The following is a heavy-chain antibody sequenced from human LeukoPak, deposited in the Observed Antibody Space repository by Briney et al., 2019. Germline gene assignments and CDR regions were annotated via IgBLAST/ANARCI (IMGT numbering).Heavy chain of an antibody. V-gene: IGHV4-34*01. CDR2: INHSGST. CDR1: GGSFSGYY. Sequence: NSSETLSLTCAVYGGSFSGYYWSWIRQPPGKGLEWIGEINHSGSTNYNPSLKSRVTISVDTSKNQFSLKLSSVTAADTAVYYCARAPYYDSSGYYYSFDYWGQGTLVTVSS. J-gene: IGHJ4*02. D-gene: IGHD3-22*01. CDR3: ARAPYYDSSGYYYSFDY.